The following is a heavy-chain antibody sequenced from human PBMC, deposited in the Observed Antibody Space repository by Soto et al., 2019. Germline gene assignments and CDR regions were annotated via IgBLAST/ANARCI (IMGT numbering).Heavy chain of an antibody. D-gene: IGHD6-13*01. J-gene: IGHJ4*02. CDR1: GYTFTGYY. Sequence: EASVKVSCKASGYTFTGYYIHWVRQAPGQGLEWMGWINPDSGGTNYAQKFQGRVTMTRDTSISTAYMELSRLRSDDTAVYYCARGQYSSSWHSTDYFDYWGQGALVTVSS. CDR3: ARGQYSSSWHSTDYFDY. CDR2: INPDSGGT. V-gene: IGHV1-2*02.